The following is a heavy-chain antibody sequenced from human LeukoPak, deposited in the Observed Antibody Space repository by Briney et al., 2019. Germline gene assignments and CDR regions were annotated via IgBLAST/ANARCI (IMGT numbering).Heavy chain of an antibody. J-gene: IGHJ4*02. V-gene: IGHV4-61*02. CDR1: GGSISSGSYY. CDR2: IYTSGST. Sequence: PSQTPSLTCTVSGGSISSGSYYWSWIRQPAGKGLEWIGRIYTSGSTNYNPSLKSRVTISVDTSKNQFSLKLSSVTAADTAVYYCAREWGYNDYWGQGTLVTVSS. D-gene: IGHD2-2*02. CDR3: AREWGYNDY.